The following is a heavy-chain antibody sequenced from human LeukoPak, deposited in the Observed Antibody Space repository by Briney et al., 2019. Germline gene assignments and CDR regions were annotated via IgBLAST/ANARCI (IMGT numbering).Heavy chain of an antibody. D-gene: IGHD3-10*01. Sequence: GGSLRLSCAASGFTFSNYAMSWVRQAPGKGLEWVSALSGSGDNTYYADSVKGRFTISRDNSKNTLYLQMNSLRAGDTALYYCARPASRGVGRYFDLWGRGSLVTVSS. CDR1: GFTFSNYA. CDR2: LSGSGDNT. V-gene: IGHV3-23*01. CDR3: ARPASRGVGRYFDL. J-gene: IGHJ2*01.